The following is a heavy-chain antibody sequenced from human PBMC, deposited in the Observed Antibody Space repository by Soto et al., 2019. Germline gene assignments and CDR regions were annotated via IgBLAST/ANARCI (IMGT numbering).Heavy chain of an antibody. CDR3: ASYSSGWYDVIY. CDR1: GGSITSYY. Sequence: PSETLSLTCTVSGGSITSYYWSWIRQSPGKGPEWIGYIYYSGSTNYNPSLKSRVTISVDTSKNQFSLKLSSVTAADTAVYYCASYSSGWYDVIYWGQGTLVTVSS. CDR2: IYYSGST. D-gene: IGHD6-19*01. J-gene: IGHJ4*02. V-gene: IGHV4-59*01.